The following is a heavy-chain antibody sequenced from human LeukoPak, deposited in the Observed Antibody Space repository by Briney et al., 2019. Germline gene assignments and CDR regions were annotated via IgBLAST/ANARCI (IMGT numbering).Heavy chain of an antibody. CDR1: GSTVSSNY. Sequence: GGSLRLSCAASGSTVSSNYMNWVRQAPGKGLEWVSVIYSGGSTYYADSVKGRFTISRDNSKNTLYLQMNSLRAEDTAVYYCATDKGGGAGYFDYWGQGTLVTVSS. V-gene: IGHV3-53*01. J-gene: IGHJ4*02. CDR3: ATDKGGGAGYFDY. D-gene: IGHD3-16*01. CDR2: IYSGGST.